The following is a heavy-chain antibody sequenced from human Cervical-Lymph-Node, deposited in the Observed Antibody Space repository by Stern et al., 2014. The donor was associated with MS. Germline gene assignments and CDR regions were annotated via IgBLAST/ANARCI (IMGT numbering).Heavy chain of an antibody. CDR1: GDSISGNNW. Sequence: VQLVESGPGLVKPSGTLSLTCAVSGDSISGNNWWSWVRQSPGKGLEWIGELYVSGSTNYNPSLESRAIMSVESSNNQFSLKLTSVTAADTAVYYCARRGGQRLVHFDYWGQGILVTVSS. V-gene: IGHV4-4*02. D-gene: IGHD6-13*01. CDR2: LYVSGST. CDR3: ARRGGQRLVHFDY. J-gene: IGHJ4*02.